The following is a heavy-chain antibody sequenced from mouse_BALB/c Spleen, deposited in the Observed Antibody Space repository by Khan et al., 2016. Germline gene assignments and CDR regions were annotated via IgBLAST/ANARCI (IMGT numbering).Heavy chain of an antibody. CDR3: TRARYEYPFAY. J-gene: IGHJ3*01. V-gene: IGHV1S81*02. D-gene: IGHD2-4*01. CDR1: GYTFTSYY. Sequence: QVQLQQSGAELVKPGASVKLSCKASGYTFTSYYMYWVKQRPGQGLEWIGEINPCNGATNFNERFKSKATLTVDKSSSTTYMQFSSLTSEDSAVYYCTRARYEYPFAYWGQGTLVTVSA. CDR2: INPCNGAT.